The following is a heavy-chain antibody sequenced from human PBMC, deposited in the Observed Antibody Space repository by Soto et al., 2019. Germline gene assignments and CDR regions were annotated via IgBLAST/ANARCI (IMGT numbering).Heavy chain of an antibody. J-gene: IGHJ6*02. CDR1: GGSISSSNW. CDR2: INHGGTT. V-gene: IGHV4-4*02. CDR3: ARVAPLPFNSYGMDV. Sequence: QVQLQESGPGLVKPSGTLSLTCAVSGGSISSSNWWSWVRQPPGKGLEWIGEINHGGTTNYNPSLKSRLTIXXAXSXSHSSLELSSVTAADTAVYYCARVAPLPFNSYGMDVWGQGTTVTVSS.